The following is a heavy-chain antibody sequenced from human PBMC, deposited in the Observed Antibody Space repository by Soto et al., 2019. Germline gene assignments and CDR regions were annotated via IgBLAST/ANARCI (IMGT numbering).Heavy chain of an antibody. V-gene: IGHV3-23*01. CDR3: AKVERDWVFDY. D-gene: IGHD3-9*01. CDR1: GFTFSSYA. Sequence: LILSCAASGFTFSSYAMSWVRQAPGKGLEWVSAISGSGGSTYYADSVKGRFTISRDNSKNTLHLQMNSLRAEDTAVYYCAKVERDWVFDYWGQGTLVTVSS. CDR2: ISGSGGST. J-gene: IGHJ4*02.